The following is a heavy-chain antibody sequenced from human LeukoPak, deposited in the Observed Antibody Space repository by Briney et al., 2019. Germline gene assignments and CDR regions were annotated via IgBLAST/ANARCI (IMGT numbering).Heavy chain of an antibody. V-gene: IGHV3-23*01. Sequence: PAGSLRLSCAASGFTFSDYAMSWVRQAPGKGLEWVSGISGSSGSTFYADSVKGRFTISRDNSKNTLYLQMNSLRAEDTAVYYCTYGDYVRGRFDYWGQGTLVTVSS. D-gene: IGHD4-17*01. CDR2: ISGSSGST. CDR3: TYGDYVRGRFDY. CDR1: GFTFSDYA. J-gene: IGHJ4*02.